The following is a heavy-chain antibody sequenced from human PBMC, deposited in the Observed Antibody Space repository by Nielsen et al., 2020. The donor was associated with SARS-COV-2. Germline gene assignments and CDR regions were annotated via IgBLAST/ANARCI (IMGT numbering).Heavy chain of an antibody. CDR1: GYTFTGYY. CDR2: INPNSGGT. CDR3: ARDFPDSSSWYSGFDY. D-gene: IGHD6-13*01. Sequence: ASVKVSCKASGYTFTGYYMHWVRQAPGQGLEWMGWINPNSGGTNYAQKFQGRVTMTRDTSISTAYMELSRLRSDDTAVYYCARDFPDSSSWYSGFDYWGQGTLVTVSS. V-gene: IGHV1-2*02. J-gene: IGHJ4*02.